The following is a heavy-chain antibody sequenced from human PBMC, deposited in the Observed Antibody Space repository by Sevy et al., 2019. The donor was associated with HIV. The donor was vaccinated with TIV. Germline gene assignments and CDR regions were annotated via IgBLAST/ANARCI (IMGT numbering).Heavy chain of an antibody. Sequence: ASVKVSCKVSGYTLTRLAMHWVRQAPGKGLEWMGSFDPEDNERIYAQKWQGRFSMTEDTSTDTAYMELSNLRSDDTAVYYCARDGGYCSSTSCPMPAYWGQGTLVTVSS. CDR1: GYTLTRLA. CDR2: FDPEDNER. J-gene: IGHJ4*02. V-gene: IGHV1-24*01. D-gene: IGHD2-2*01. CDR3: ARDGGYCSSTSCPMPAY.